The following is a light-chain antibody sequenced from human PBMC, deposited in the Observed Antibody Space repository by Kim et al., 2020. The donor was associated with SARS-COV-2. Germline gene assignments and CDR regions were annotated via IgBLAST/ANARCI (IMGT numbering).Light chain of an antibody. CDR1: QSISSW. CDR2: KAS. Sequence: SAAVGDRVTITCRASQSISSWLAWYQQKPGKAPKLLIYKASSLESGVPSRFSGSGSGTEFTITISSLQPDDFATYSCQQYNSYSYSFGQGTKLEI. V-gene: IGKV1-5*03. J-gene: IGKJ2*03. CDR3: QQYNSYSYS.